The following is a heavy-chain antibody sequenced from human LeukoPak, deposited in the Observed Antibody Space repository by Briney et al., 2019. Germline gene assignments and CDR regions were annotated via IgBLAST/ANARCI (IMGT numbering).Heavy chain of an antibody. CDR3: ARDQGAAGDY. D-gene: IGHD6-13*01. Sequence: PGGSLRLSCAASGFTFSTYWMTWVRQAPGKGLEWVANINEDGSEKFYVDSVKGRFTIYRDNAKKSVYLQMNSLIAEDTALYYRARDQGAAGDYWGQGTLVTVSS. CDR1: GFTFSTYW. J-gene: IGHJ4*02. CDR2: INEDGSEK. V-gene: IGHV3-7*01.